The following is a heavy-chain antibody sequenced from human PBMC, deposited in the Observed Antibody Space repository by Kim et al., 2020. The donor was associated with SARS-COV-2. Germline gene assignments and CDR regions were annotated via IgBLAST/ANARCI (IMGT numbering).Heavy chain of an antibody. Sequence: GGSLRLSCAASGFTFSSYSMNWVRQAPGKGLEWVSYISSSSSTIYYADSVKGRFTISRDNAKNSLYLQMNSLRDEDTAVYYCALRFDLYDSSGNDYWGQGTLVTVSS. CDR2: ISSSSSTI. CDR1: GFTFSSYS. CDR3: ALRFDLYDSSGNDY. J-gene: IGHJ4*02. V-gene: IGHV3-48*02. D-gene: IGHD3-22*01.